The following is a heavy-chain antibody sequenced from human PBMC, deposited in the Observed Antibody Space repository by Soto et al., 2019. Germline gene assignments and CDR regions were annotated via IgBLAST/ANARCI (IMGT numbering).Heavy chain of an antibody. Sequence: GASVKVSCKASGYTFPSYYIPWVRQAPGQGLEWMGIINPSGGSTSYAQKFQGRVTMTRDTSTSTVYMELSSLRSEDTAVYYCARAADGDYVLSYWGQGTLVTVSS. CDR2: INPSGGST. CDR3: ARAADGDYVLSY. V-gene: IGHV1-46*01. CDR1: GYTFPSYY. J-gene: IGHJ4*02. D-gene: IGHD4-17*01.